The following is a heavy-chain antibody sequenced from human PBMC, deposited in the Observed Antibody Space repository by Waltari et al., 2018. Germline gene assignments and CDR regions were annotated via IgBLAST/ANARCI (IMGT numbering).Heavy chain of an antibody. CDR2: NDSGGSK. CDR1: GFTVSSNY. J-gene: IGHJ4*02. D-gene: IGHD6-13*01. V-gene: IGHV3-53*01. Sequence: EVQLVESGGGLIQPGGSLRLSCAASGFTVSSNYMSWVRQAPGKGVECVSVNDSGGSKYDEDSVKGRCTIPRDNSKNTRYLQRNSLRAEDTAVYYCARVNGSSWYVNYWGQGTLVTVSS. CDR3: ARVNGSSWYVNY.